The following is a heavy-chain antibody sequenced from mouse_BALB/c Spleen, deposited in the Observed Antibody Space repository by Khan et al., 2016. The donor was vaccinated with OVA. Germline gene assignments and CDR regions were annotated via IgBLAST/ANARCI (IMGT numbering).Heavy chain of an antibody. CDR1: GYSITSDYA. CDR3: ARDGSRYNYAIDY. V-gene: IGHV3-2*02. Sequence: EVQLQESGPGLVKPSQSLSLTCTVTGYSITSDYAWNWIRQFPGNKLEWMGYISSSGSTNYNPALKIRISITRDTSKNQFFLQLNSVTTEDTATYYCARDGSRYNYAIDYWGQGTSVNVSS. CDR2: ISSSGST. J-gene: IGHJ4*01. D-gene: IGHD2-3*01.